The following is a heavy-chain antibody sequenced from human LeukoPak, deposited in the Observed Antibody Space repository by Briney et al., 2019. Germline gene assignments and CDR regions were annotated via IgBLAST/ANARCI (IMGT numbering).Heavy chain of an antibody. CDR3: ARPRSSSGWYDWFDP. Sequence: SVKVSCKASVGTFSSYAISWVRQAPGQGLEWMGGIIPIFGTANYAQKFQGRVTITADKSTSTAYMELSSLRSEDTAVYYCARPRSSSGWYDWFDPWGQGTLVTVSS. V-gene: IGHV1-69*06. J-gene: IGHJ5*02. CDR1: VGTFSSYA. CDR2: IIPIFGTA. D-gene: IGHD6-19*01.